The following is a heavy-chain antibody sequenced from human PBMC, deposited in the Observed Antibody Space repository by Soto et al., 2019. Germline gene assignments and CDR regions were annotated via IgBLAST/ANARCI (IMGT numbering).Heavy chain of an antibody. CDR2: ISRDGGTK. Sequence: QVQLVESGGGVVQPGRSLRLSCAVSGFTVSTYGMHWVRQAPGKGLEWVAVISRDGGTKYYADSVKGRFTISRDNSRNTLFLEXXXXXXXXXXXXXXXXXXXXXXWGQGTLVTVSS. CDR1: GFTVSTYG. V-gene: IGHV3-30*03. J-gene: IGHJ4*02. CDR3: XXXXXXXX.